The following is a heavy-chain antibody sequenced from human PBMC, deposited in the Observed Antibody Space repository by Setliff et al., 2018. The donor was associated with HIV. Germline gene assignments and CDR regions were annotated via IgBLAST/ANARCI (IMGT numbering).Heavy chain of an antibody. Sequence: SETLSLTCAVSGGPLSGHYWSWIRQPPGQGLEWIGETSHSGKTNYNPSLKSRVTISVDTSKNQFSLKLTSVTAADTAVYYCVTSSSWSSRLNFWGPGMLVTVS. V-gene: IGHV4-34*01. D-gene: IGHD2-2*01. CDR1: GGPLSGHY. J-gene: IGHJ4*02. CDR2: TSHSGKT. CDR3: VTSSSWSSRLNF.